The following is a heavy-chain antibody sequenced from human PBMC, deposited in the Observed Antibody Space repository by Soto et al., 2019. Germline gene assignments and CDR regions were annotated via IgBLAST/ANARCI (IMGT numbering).Heavy chain of an antibody. CDR2: ISGSGGST. J-gene: IGHJ6*02. Sequence: EVQLLESGGGLVQPGGSLRLSCAASGFTFSSYAMNWVRQAPGKGLEWVSGISGSGGSTYYADSAKGRFTISRDNSKNTLYLQMNSLRAEDTAVYYCAKDRFGEYFYYGMDVWGQGTTVTVSS. V-gene: IGHV3-23*01. CDR1: GFTFSSYA. D-gene: IGHD3-10*01. CDR3: AKDRFGEYFYYGMDV.